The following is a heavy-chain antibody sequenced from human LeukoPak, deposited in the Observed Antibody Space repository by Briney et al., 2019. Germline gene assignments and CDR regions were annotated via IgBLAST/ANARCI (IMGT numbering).Heavy chain of an antibody. D-gene: IGHD1-1*01. J-gene: IGHJ4*02. V-gene: IGHV4-4*07. CDR1: GDSINNYF. CDR2: IYSSGTT. Sequence: PSETLSLTCTVSGDSINNYFWTWIRQPAGKGLEWIGRIYSSGTTNYNPSLKRRLIMSVDTSKNQFSLNLSSVTAADTAVYYCARDANARAWDYWGQGILVTVSS. CDR3: ARDANARAWDY.